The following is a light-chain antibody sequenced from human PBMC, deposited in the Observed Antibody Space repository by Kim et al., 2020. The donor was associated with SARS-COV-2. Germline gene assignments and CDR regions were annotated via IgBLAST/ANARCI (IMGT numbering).Light chain of an antibody. CDR1: SSNIGKNY. CDR3: GTWDSSLSAWV. Sequence: QSVLTQPPSVSAAPGQRVTISCSGSSSNIGKNYVSWYQQFPGTAPKLLIYDNDKRPSGIPDRFSGSRSGTSATLGITGLQTGDEADYYCGTWDSSLSAWVFGGGTKLTVL. J-gene: IGLJ3*02. V-gene: IGLV1-51*01. CDR2: DND.